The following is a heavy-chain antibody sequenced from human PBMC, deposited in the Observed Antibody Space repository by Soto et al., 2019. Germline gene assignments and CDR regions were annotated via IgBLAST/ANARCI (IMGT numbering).Heavy chain of an antibody. CDR2: SSAYNGNT. CDR1: GYTFTSYG. J-gene: IGHJ4*02. Sequence: QVKLVQSGAEVKKPGASVKVSCKASGYTFTSYGITWVRQAPGRGLEWLGWSSAYNGNTDYAQKVQDRVTMTTDRSTSTAYMELRSLRSDDTAVYYCARADVLEYTSRFCLDFWGQGTLVTVSS. V-gene: IGHV1-18*01. CDR3: ARADVLEYTSRFCLDF. D-gene: IGHD6-13*01.